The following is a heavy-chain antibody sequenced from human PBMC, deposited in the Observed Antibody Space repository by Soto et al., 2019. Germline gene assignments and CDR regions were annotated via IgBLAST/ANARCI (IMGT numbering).Heavy chain of an antibody. V-gene: IGHV3-73*02. CDR1: GFTLSGSA. J-gene: IGHJ4*02. D-gene: IGHD1-26*01. CDR3: TRSGGSYSFGY. CDR2: IRSKTHSYAT. Sequence: EVQLVESGGGLVQPGESLKLSCAASGFTLSGSAVHWVRQASGKGLEWVGRIRSKTHSYATEYIASVKGRVTMSRDDSNNTAYLQMNGLKTDDTAVYYCTRSGGSYSFGYWGQGTLVTVSS.